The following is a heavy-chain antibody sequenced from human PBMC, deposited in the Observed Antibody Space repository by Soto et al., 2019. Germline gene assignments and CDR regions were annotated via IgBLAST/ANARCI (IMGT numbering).Heavy chain of an antibody. CDR1: GFNFGNFG. J-gene: IGHJ4*02. D-gene: IGHD5-12*01. CDR2: ISNDENIK. CDR3: ERGLRGVLDY. Sequence: WSLTLSCVASGFNFGNFGMHCVRQAPGKGLEWLTVISNDENIKQDSVRSLFAIARDNSKSTMYLHLASMRLEDKAIYYCERGLRGVLDYWDQGTLVTV. V-gene: IGHV3-33*01.